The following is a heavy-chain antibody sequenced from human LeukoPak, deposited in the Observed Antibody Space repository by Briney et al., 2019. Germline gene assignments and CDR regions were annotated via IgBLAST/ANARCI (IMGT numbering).Heavy chain of an antibody. Sequence: GGSLRLSCAASGFTFSSYSMNWVRQAPGKGLEWVSVIYSGGSTYYADSVKGRFTISRDNSKNTLYLQMNSLRAEDTAVYYCARYISEGGPGEYWGQGTLVTVSS. D-gene: IGHD3-16*01. CDR2: IYSGGST. J-gene: IGHJ4*02. V-gene: IGHV3-66*02. CDR1: GFTFSSYS. CDR3: ARYISEGGPGEY.